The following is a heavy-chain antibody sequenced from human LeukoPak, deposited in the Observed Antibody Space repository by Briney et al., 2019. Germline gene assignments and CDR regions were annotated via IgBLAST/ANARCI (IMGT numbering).Heavy chain of an antibody. CDR3: AKGKCSSTSCYLSYYFDY. J-gene: IGHJ4*02. Sequence: LPGGSLRLSCAASGFTFSSYWMSWVRQAPGKGLEWVANIKQDGSEKYYVDSVKGRFTISRDNAKNSLYLQMNSLRAEDTALYYCAKGKCSSTSCYLSYYFDYWGQGTLVTVSS. CDR2: IKQDGSEK. CDR1: GFTFSSYW. V-gene: IGHV3-7*01. D-gene: IGHD2-2*01.